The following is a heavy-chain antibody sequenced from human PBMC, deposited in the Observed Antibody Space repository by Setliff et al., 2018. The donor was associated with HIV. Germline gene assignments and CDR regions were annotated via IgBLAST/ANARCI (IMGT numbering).Heavy chain of an antibody. CDR3: AQLGMVDDFDY. J-gene: IGHJ4*02. V-gene: IGHV1-2*02. D-gene: IGHD1-1*01. CDR1: GYTFTGYY. CDR2: INPNNGGT. Sequence: ASVKVSCKAFGYTFTGYYMHWVRQAPGQGLEWMGWINPNNGGTNYAQKFQGRVTMTRDTSISTAYMELSRLRSDDTAVYYCAQLGMVDDFDYWGQGTLVTVSS.